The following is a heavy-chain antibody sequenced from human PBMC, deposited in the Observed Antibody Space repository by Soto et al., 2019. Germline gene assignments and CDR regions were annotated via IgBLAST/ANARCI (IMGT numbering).Heavy chain of an antibody. D-gene: IGHD6-19*01. CDR3: AREGRNSSGWSYYYYGMDV. CDR1: GFTFSSYS. V-gene: IGHV3-48*02. Sequence: GSLRLSCAASGFTFSSYSMNWVRQAPGKGLEWVSYISSSSSTIYYADSVKGRFTISRDNAKNSPYLQMNSPSDEDTAVYYCAREGRNSSGWSYYYYGMDVWGQGTTVTVSS. CDR2: ISSSSSTI. J-gene: IGHJ6*02.